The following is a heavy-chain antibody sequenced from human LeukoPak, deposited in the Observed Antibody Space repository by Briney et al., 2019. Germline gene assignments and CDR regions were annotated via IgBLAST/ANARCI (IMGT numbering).Heavy chain of an antibody. V-gene: IGHV3-30-3*01. Sequence: PGGSLRLSCAASGFTFSSYAMHWVRQAPGKGLEWVAVISYDGSNKYYADSVKGRFTISRDNSKNTLYLQMNSLRAEDTAVYYCAREGQQLVGLDYWGQGTLVTVPS. CDR3: AREGQQLVGLDY. J-gene: IGHJ4*02. D-gene: IGHD6-13*01. CDR1: GFTFSSYA. CDR2: ISYDGSNK.